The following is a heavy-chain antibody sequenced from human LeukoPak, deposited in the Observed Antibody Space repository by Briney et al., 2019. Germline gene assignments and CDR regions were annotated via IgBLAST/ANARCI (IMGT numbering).Heavy chain of an antibody. CDR1: GGSISTYY. D-gene: IGHD5-18*01. Sequence: SETLSLTCTVSGGSISTYYWSWIRQPAGKGLEWIGRIYMRGRTNYNPSLQSRVTMSVDTSKNQFSLKLRSVTDADTAVYYCARETSGTAMASYYFDQWGQGTLVTVSS. CDR3: ARETSGTAMASYYFDQ. V-gene: IGHV4-4*07. CDR2: IYMRGRT. J-gene: IGHJ4*02.